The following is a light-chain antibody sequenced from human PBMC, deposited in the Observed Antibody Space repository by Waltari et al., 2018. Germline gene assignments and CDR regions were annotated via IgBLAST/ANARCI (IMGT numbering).Light chain of an antibody. CDR1: SGHSRNV. CDR2: VNSDGSH. CDR3: QTGGHGTWV. J-gene: IGLJ3*02. Sequence: QLVLTQSPSASASLGASVKLTCTLSSGHSRNVIAWHQQQPEKGPRYFMKVNSDGSHSKGDYIPDRFSGSSSGAEHYLSISSLQSEDEADYYCQTGGHGTWVFGGGTRLTVL. V-gene: IGLV4-69*01.